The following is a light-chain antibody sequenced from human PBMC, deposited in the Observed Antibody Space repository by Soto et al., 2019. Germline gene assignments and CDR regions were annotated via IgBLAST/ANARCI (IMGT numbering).Light chain of an antibody. V-gene: IGKV3-20*01. CDR1: QSIRSNY. CDR3: QQYGTSPYT. Sequence: EIVLTQSPGSLSLSPGERVTLSCRASQSIRSNYLGWFQQRPGQAPRLLIYGATNRATGIPDRFSGSGSGTDFTLTISRLEPEDFAVYYCQQYGTSPYTFGQGTKLEIK. J-gene: IGKJ2*01. CDR2: GAT.